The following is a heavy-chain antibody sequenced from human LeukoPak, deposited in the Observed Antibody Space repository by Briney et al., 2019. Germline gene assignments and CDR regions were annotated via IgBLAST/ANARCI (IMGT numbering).Heavy chain of an antibody. D-gene: IGHD1-14*01. V-gene: IGHV3-48*03. Sequence: GGSLRLSCATSGFTFSSYEMNWVRQAPGKGLEWVSYISSSGSTIYYADSVKGRFTISRDNAKNSLYLQMNSLRAEDTAVYYCARVGPWVNPDYYYYYMDVWGKGTTVTVSS. CDR1: GFTFSSYE. CDR3: ARVGPWVNPDYYYYYMDV. J-gene: IGHJ6*03. CDR2: ISSSGSTI.